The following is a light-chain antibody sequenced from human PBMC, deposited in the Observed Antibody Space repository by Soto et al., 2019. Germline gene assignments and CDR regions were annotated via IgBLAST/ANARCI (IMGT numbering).Light chain of an antibody. CDR2: DAS. J-gene: IGKJ1*01. CDR1: QSVSSW. V-gene: IGKV1-5*01. Sequence: DIQMTQTPATLSAFAGDRVTVTCRASQSVSSWVAWYQEKPGRGPKLLIYDASTWQSGVPSRFIGSGSGTEFTLTITSLQPDDFATHYCQHYNTYSPGTFGQGTRVEVK. CDR3: QHYNTYSPGT.